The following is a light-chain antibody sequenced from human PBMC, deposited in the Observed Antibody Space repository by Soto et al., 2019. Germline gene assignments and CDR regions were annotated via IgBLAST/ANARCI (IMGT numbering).Light chain of an antibody. Sequence: DIQMTQSPSTLSASVGDRVTITCRASQSISSWLAWYQHKPGKAPKLLIYKASSLESGVPSRFSGSGSGTEFTLTISTLQPEDFASYYCLQYNSHSWTFGQGTKVVIK. CDR1: QSISSW. J-gene: IGKJ1*01. V-gene: IGKV1-5*03. CDR2: KAS. CDR3: LQYNSHSWT.